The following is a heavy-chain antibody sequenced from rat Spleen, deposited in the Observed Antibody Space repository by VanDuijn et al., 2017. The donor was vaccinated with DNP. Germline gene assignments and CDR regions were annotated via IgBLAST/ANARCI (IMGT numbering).Heavy chain of an antibody. J-gene: IGHJ4*01. V-gene: IGHV5-25*01. CDR3: ARHPAYYYDGTYYPGAMDD. Sequence: EVQLVESGGGLVQPGGSMKLSCAAAGFTFSYYDMVWVRPAPTKGLEWVASINTGGHTTYYRYSVKGRFTVSRDNARSILFLQMARLRSEDTATYYCARHPAYYYDGTYYPGAMDDWGQGTSVTVSS. CDR2: INTGGHTT. D-gene: IGHD1-12*02. CDR1: GFTFSYYD.